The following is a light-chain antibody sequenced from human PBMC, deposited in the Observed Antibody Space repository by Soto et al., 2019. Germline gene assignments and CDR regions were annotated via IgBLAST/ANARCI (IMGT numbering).Light chain of an antibody. Sequence: QSVLTQPASVSGSPGQSITISCTGTSSDVGGYNYVSWYQQHPGKAPKLMIYDVSNRPSGVSNRFSGSKSGNTASLTISGPQTEDEADYYCSSYTRSNTGVFGGGTKLTVL. J-gene: IGLJ3*02. CDR1: SSDVGGYNY. CDR2: DVS. CDR3: SSYTRSNTGV. V-gene: IGLV2-14*03.